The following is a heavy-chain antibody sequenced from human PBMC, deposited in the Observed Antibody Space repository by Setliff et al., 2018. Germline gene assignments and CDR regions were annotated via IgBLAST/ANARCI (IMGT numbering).Heavy chain of an antibody. CDR2: IYHSGSS. CDR3: ARERYFDWFFED. CDR1: GGSISSRSYY. J-gene: IGHJ4*01. V-gene: IGHV4-39*07. D-gene: IGHD3-9*01. Sequence: SETLSLTCTVSGGSISSRSYYWGWIRQPPGKGLEWIGSIYHSGSSYYNPSLRSRVTISVDTSKNQFSLILRSVTAADTAVYYCARERYFDWFFEDWGHGTLVTVSS.